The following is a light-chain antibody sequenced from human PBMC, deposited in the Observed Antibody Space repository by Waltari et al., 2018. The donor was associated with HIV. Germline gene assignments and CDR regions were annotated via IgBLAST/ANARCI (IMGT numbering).Light chain of an antibody. J-gene: IGLJ2*01. CDR1: SNDVGASNF. CDR3: SSFTGVNTDVI. Sequence: QSALTQPPSASGSPGQSVPIPCTGTSNDVGASNFCSWYQHHPGKAPKLIIYEVSKRPSGVPDRFSASKSANTASLTVSGLQTEDEADYYCSSFTGVNTDVIFGGGTRLTVL. V-gene: IGLV2-8*01. CDR2: EVS.